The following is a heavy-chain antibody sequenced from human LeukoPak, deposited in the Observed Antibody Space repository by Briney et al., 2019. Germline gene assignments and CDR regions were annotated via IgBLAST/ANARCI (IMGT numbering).Heavy chain of an antibody. CDR1: GGSFSAYY. D-gene: IGHD1-26*01. Sequence: SETLSLTCAVYGGSFSAYYWNWIRQPPGKGLEWIGEINHSASTNYNPSLKSRLTISVDTSKNQFSLRLSSVTAADTAVYYCARDGQWELPLSDWGQGTLVTVSS. CDR2: INHSAST. CDR3: ARDGQWELPLSD. J-gene: IGHJ4*02. V-gene: IGHV4-34*01.